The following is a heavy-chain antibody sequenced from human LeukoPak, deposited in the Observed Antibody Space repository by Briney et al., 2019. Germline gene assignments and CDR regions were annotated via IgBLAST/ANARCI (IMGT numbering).Heavy chain of an antibody. D-gene: IGHD6-19*01. CDR3: ARAVTGRGSSFDY. CDR1: GFTFSSYS. V-gene: IGHV3-48*01. CDR2: ISSSSSTI. Sequence: PGRSLRPSCVASGFTFSSYSMNWVRHAPGKGREWVSNISSSSSTIYYADSVKGRFTISRDNAKNSLYLQMNSLGAEDTAVYYCARAVTGRGSSFDYWGQGTLVTVSS. J-gene: IGHJ4*02.